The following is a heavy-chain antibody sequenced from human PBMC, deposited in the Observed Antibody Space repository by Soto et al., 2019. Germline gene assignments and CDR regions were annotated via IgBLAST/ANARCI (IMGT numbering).Heavy chain of an antibody. V-gene: IGHV1-8*01. Sequence: ASVKVSCKASGYTFTSYDINWVRQATGQGLEWMGWMNPNSGNTGYAQKFQGRVTMTRNTSISTAYMKLSSLRSEDTAVYYCARGVRRYCSGGSCYSRRYYYYYMDVWGKGTTVTVSS. CDR1: GYTFTSYD. CDR3: ARGVRRYCSGGSCYSRRYYYYYMDV. CDR2: MNPNSGNT. J-gene: IGHJ6*03. D-gene: IGHD2-15*01.